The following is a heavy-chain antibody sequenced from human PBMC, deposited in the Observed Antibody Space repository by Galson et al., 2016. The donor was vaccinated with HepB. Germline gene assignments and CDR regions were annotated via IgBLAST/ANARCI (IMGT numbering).Heavy chain of an antibody. CDR1: GFTFSSHS. D-gene: IGHD2-2*01. CDR2: VSDDGTHK. CDR3: ARSSSCSTINCFLPFDS. Sequence: SLRLSCAASGFTFSSHSMHWARQAPGKGLEGVAIVSDDGTHKDYADSVKGRFTISRDNSKNTLYLRMNSLRAEDTSMYYCARSSSCSTINCFLPFDSWGLGTLVTVSS. V-gene: IGHV3-30-3*01. J-gene: IGHJ4*02.